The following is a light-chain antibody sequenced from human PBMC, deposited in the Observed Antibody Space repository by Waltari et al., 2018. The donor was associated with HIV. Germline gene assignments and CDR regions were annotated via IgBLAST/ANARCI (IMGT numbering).Light chain of an antibody. CDR3: PAWDVSLSGAYV. CDR2: TNN. Sequence: QSVLTQPPSASGTPGQRVTISCSGARSDIGSNYVYWYQQLPGTAPNLLIYTNNQRPSGVPDLFSASKSGTSASLAISWLRSEDESDYYCPAWDVSLSGAYVFGTGTKVAVL. J-gene: IGLJ1*01. CDR1: RSDIGSNY. V-gene: IGLV1-47*01.